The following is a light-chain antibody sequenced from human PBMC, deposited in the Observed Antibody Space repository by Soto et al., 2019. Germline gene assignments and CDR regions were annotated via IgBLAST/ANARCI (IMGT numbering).Light chain of an antibody. V-gene: IGKV3-20*01. CDR1: QSVSSSY. J-gene: IGKJ5*01. CDR3: QQYGRSPPVT. Sequence: EIVLTQSPGTLSLSPGERATLSCRASQSVSSSYLAWYQQKPGQAPRLLIYGASGRATGIPDRFSGSGSGTDFTLTISRLEPEDFPVYYCQQYGRSPPVTFGQGTRLEIK. CDR2: GAS.